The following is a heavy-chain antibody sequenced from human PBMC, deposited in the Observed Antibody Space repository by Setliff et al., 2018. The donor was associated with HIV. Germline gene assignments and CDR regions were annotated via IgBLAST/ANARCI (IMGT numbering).Heavy chain of an antibody. J-gene: IGHJ6*03. D-gene: IGHD2-15*01. CDR3: ARGAADNYYYYMDI. CDR2: INPKTGDT. Sequence: ASVKVSCKASGYFFTGYYMHWVRQAPGQGLQWMGWINPKTGDTNYAQKFQGRVTMTRDTSISTLYMELSRRRSDDTAIYYCARGAADNYYYYMDIWGKGTTVTVSS. CDR1: GYFFTGYY. V-gene: IGHV1-2*02.